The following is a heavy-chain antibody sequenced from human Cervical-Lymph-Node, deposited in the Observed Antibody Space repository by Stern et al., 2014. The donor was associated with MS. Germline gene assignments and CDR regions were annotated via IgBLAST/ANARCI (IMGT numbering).Heavy chain of an antibody. J-gene: IGHJ6*02. CDR3: ASDYGDYV. CDR1: GFTFSSYG. V-gene: IGHV3-33*01. Sequence: VQLVESGGGVVQPGGSLRLSCAASGFTFSSYGMHWVRQAPGKGLEWVALIWDDGSNKYYADSVKGRFTISRDNSKNTLYLQMNSLRAEDAAGYYCASDYGDYVWGQGTTVTVSS. D-gene: IGHD4-17*01. CDR2: IWDDGSNK.